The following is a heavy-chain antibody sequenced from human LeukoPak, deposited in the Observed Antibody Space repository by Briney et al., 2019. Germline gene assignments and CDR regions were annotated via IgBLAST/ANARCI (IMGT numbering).Heavy chain of an antibody. V-gene: IGHV3-23*01. J-gene: IGHJ4*02. CDR2: ISGSGSST. Sequence: GGSLRLSCTASGFIFNKYAINWVRQAPGKGLEWVSTISGSGSSTFYADSVKGRFTISRDNSKNTLYLQMNSLRDEDTAVYYCARDRDYAFDSWGQGTLVTVSS. CDR3: ARDRDYAFDS. D-gene: IGHD4-17*01. CDR1: GFIFNKYA.